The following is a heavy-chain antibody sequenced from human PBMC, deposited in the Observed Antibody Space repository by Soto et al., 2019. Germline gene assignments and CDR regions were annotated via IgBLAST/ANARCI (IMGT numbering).Heavy chain of an antibody. D-gene: IGHD2-15*01. V-gene: IGHV3-74*02. Sequence: EVQLVESGGGLVQPGGSLRLSCAASGVTFSNYWMYWVRQAPGKGLEWVSRINSDGSVSSYADSVKGRLTISRDNVKNTLYLQMDILRAEDTAVYYCARGDCVGGTCYALAGSFYYYMDVWGKGTTVTVFS. J-gene: IGHJ6*03. CDR1: GVTFSNYW. CDR3: ARGDCVGGTCYALAGSFYYYMDV. CDR2: INSDGSVS.